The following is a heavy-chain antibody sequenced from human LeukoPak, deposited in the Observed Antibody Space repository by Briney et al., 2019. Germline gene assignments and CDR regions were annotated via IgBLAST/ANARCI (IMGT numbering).Heavy chain of an antibody. CDR1: GYTFTAYY. J-gene: IGHJ5*02. D-gene: IGHD2-21*02. V-gene: IGHV1-46*01. Sequence: GASVKVSCKTSGYTFTAYYMHWVRQAPGQGLEWMGIINPSGGSTSYAQKFQGRVTMTRDMSTSTVYMELSSLRSEDTAVYYCARGKLAYCGGDCYSSQEWFDPWGQGTLVTVSS. CDR3: ARGKLAYCGGDCYSSQEWFDP. CDR2: INPSGGST.